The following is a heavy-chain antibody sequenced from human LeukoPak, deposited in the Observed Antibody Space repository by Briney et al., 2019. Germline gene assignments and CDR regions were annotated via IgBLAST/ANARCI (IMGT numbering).Heavy chain of an antibody. D-gene: IGHD6-13*01. J-gene: IGHJ4*02. CDR3: AILPGYSSGWYEVSY. V-gene: IGHV3-23*01. Sequence: GGSLRLSCAASGFTFSSYAMSWVRQAPGKGLEWVSGISGSGGSTYYADSVKGRFTISRDNSRNPLYLQMNSPRAEDTAVYYYAILPGYSSGWYEVSYWGQGTLVTVSS. CDR1: GFTFSSYA. CDR2: ISGSGGST.